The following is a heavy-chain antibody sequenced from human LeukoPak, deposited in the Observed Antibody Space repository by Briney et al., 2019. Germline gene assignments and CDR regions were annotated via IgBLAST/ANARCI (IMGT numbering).Heavy chain of an antibody. J-gene: IGHJ4*02. D-gene: IGHD3-10*01. Sequence: GESLKISCKASGYNFSNYWIGWVRQMPGKGLEWMGIVFPGDSDTRYSPSFQGQVTISADKSISTAYLQWSSLKASDTAIYYCAVPYGLGSYTFDYWGQGTLVTVSS. CDR3: AVPYGLGSYTFDY. CDR2: VFPGDSDT. V-gene: IGHV5-51*01. CDR1: GYNFSNYW.